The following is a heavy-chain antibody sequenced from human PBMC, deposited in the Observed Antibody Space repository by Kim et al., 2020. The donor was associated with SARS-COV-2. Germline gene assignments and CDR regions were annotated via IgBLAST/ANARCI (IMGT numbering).Heavy chain of an antibody. J-gene: IGHJ4*02. V-gene: IGHV3-30*04. CDR1: GFTFSSYA. Sequence: GGSLRLSCAASGFTFSSYAMHWVRQAPGKGLEWVAVISYDGSNKYYADSVKGRFTISRDNSKNTLYLQMNSLRAEDTAVYYCASTPLGYCSSTSCRKLYYFDYWGQGTLVTVSS. CDR2: ISYDGSNK. D-gene: IGHD2-2*01. CDR3: ASTPLGYCSSTSCRKLYYFDY.